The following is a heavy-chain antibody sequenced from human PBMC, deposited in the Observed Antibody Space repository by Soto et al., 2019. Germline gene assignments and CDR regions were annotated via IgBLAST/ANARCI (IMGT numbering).Heavy chain of an antibody. CDR2: IYHTGTT. Sequence: SETLSLTCAVSAGSISTTNWYVWVRQPPGMGLEWIGEIYHTGTTTYNPSLKSRVTMSVDTSENQFSLRLSFVTAADTAVYYCATSSGSAYGLDVWGPGATVTVSS. D-gene: IGHD3-10*01. J-gene: IGHJ6*02. V-gene: IGHV4-4*02. CDR1: AGSISTTNW. CDR3: ATSSGSAYGLDV.